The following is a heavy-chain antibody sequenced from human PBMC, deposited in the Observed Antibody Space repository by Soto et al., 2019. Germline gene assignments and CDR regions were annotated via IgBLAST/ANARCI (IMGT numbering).Heavy chain of an antibody. CDR2: IYYSGST. J-gene: IGHJ4*02. Sequence: SETLSLTCTVSGGSISSYYWSWIRQPPGKGLEWIGYIYYSGSTNYNPSLKSRVTISVDTSKNQFSLKLSSVTAADTAVYYCARWVRYCSSTSCSGGFDYWGQGTLVTVSS. CDR1: GGSISSYY. CDR3: ARWVRYCSSTSCSGGFDY. D-gene: IGHD2-2*01. V-gene: IGHV4-59*08.